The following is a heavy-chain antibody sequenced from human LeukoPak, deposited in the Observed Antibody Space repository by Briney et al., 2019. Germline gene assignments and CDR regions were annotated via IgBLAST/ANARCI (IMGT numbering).Heavy chain of an antibody. CDR2: ITGSGGST. CDR3: AKDRGSSWFADFDY. J-gene: IGHJ4*02. D-gene: IGHD6-13*01. Sequence: GRSLRLSCAASGFTLSSYGMSWVRQAPRKRLEWVSAITGSGGSTTHANSVKGRFAISRDNSKNTLYLQMSSLRVEDTAVYYCAKDRGSSWFADFDYWGQGTLVTVSS. V-gene: IGHV3-23*01. CDR1: GFTLSSYG.